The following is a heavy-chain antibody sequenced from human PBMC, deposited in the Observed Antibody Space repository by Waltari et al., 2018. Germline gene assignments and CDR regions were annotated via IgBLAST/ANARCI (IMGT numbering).Heavy chain of an antibody. D-gene: IGHD6-19*01. CDR2: IYSGGDT. CDR3: ASNKGWYGDGYFDN. Sequence: EVQLVESGGGLIQPGGSLRLSCAASGFSVSSNYMSWVRQAPGKGLEGVQVIYSGGDTKYADSVKGRFIISRDNSKNMLYLQMNSLRADDTAVYYCASNKGWYGDGYFDNWGQGTLVTVSS. V-gene: IGHV3-53*01. J-gene: IGHJ4*02. CDR1: GFSVSSNY.